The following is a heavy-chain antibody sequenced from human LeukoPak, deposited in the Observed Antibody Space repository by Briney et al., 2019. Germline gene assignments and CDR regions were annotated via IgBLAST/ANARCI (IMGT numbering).Heavy chain of an antibody. CDR2: ISGSGGST. Sequence: PGGSLRLSCAASGFTFSSYAMSWVRQAPGKGLEWVSAISGSGGSTYYADSVKGRFTISRDNSKNTLHLQMNSLRAEDTAVYYCALLSSIPYYFDYWGQGTLVTVSS. CDR1: GFTFSSYA. CDR3: ALLSSIPYYFDY. V-gene: IGHV3-23*01. J-gene: IGHJ4*02. D-gene: IGHD6-13*01.